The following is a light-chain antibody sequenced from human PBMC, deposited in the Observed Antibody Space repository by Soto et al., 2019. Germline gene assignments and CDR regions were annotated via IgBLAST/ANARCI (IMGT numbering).Light chain of an antibody. CDR3: QQYNDWSSR. J-gene: IGKJ2*03. CDR1: QSVTNF. V-gene: IGKV1-5*01. CDR2: DAS. Sequence: DIQMTQSPSTLTASVGDRVTITCRASQSVTNFLAWYQQKPGKAPKLLIYDASTLEDGVPSRFSGSGSGTQFTLTICSVQPDDYATYYCQQYNDWSSRFGQGTKLEIK.